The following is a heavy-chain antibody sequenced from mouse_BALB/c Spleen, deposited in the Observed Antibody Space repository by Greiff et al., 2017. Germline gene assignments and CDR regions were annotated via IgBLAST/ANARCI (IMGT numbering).Heavy chain of an antibody. V-gene: IGHV3-2*02. J-gene: IGHJ2*01. CDR3: ARLGTTATVYFDY. Sequence: EVQGVESGPGLVKPSQSLSLTCTVTGYSITSDYAWNWIRQFPGNKLEWMGYISYSGSTSYNPSLKSRISITRDTSKNQFFLQLNSVTTEDTATYYCARLGTTATVYFDYWGQGTTLTVSS. CDR2: ISYSGST. CDR1: GYSITSDYA. D-gene: IGHD1-2*01.